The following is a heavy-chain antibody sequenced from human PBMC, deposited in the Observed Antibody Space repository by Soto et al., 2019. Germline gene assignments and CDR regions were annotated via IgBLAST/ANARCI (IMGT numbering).Heavy chain of an antibody. Sequence: QAQLVQSGAEMKQPGSSVKVSCKASGGTYSSYPINWVRQAPGHGLEWVGSFTPALGTANYPKKVQDRLTITADTSASTISLELRNLRSEETGLYLCAREGGDGYGWEGYGFRDLWGRGTLVTVSS. V-gene: IGHV1-69*06. J-gene: IGHJ2*01. CDR2: FTPALGTA. D-gene: IGHD5-12*01. CDR1: GGTYSSYP. CDR3: AREGGDGYGWEGYGFRDL.